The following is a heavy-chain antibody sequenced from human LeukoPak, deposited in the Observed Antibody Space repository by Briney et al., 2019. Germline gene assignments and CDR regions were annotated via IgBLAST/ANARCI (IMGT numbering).Heavy chain of an antibody. V-gene: IGHV3-21*01. CDR2: ITGSSTYI. Sequence: GGSLRLSCAASGFTFSSYSMNWVRQAPGKGLEWVSSITGSSTYIHYADSVKGRFTISRDNAKNSLYLQMNSLRAEDTAVYYCARGFADFVWGSYPSSYWGQGTLVTVSS. CDR1: GFTFSSYS. J-gene: IGHJ4*02. D-gene: IGHD3-16*02. CDR3: ARGFADFVWGSYPSSY.